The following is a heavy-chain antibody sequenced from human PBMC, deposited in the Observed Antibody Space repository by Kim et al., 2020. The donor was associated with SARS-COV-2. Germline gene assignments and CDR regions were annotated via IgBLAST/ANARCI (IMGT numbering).Heavy chain of an antibody. Sequence: YAQKFQGRVTMTRDTSISTAYMELSRLRSDDTAVYYCARSGYSYGAYFDYWGQGTLVTVSS. J-gene: IGHJ4*02. CDR3: ARSGYSYGAYFDY. D-gene: IGHD5-18*01. V-gene: IGHV1-2*02.